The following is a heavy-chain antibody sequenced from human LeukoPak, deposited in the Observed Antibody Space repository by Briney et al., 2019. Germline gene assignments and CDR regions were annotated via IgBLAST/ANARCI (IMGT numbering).Heavy chain of an antibody. J-gene: IGHJ4*02. Sequence: GGSLRLSCAASGFTFSSYAMSWVRQAPGKGLEWVSAISGSGGSTYYADSVKGRFTISRDNSKNTLYLQMNSLRAEDTAVYYCANFYKANIAAAGHIGYWGQGTLVTVSS. CDR3: ANFYKANIAAAGHIGY. CDR2: ISGSGGST. CDR1: GFTFSSYA. V-gene: IGHV3-23*01. D-gene: IGHD6-13*01.